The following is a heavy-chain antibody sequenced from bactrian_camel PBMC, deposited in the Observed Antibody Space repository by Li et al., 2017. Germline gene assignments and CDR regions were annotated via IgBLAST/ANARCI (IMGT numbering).Heavy chain of an antibody. J-gene: IGHJ4*01. CDR2: VNNGGSAT. Sequence: HVQLVESGGGEVQAGGSLKLSCAASGFSFETYAMSWVRQAPGKGLEWLSGVNNGGSATYVADSLKGRFTISRDNAKNTLYLQMNNLKPEDTAMYICSADKDGGSCGFGVFGQGTQVTVS. V-gene: IGHV3S45*01. CDR1: GFSFETYA. D-gene: IGHD6*01.